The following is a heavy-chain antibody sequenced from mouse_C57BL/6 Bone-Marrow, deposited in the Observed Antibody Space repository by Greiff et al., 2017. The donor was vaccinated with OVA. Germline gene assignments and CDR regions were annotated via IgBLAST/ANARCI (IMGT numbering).Heavy chain of an antibody. CDR2: IDPSDSYT. V-gene: IGHV1-69*01. CDR1: GYTFTSYW. D-gene: IGHD1-1*01. Sequence: VQLQQPGAELVMPGASVKLSCKASGYTFTSYWMHWVKQRPGQGLEWIGEIDPSDSYTNYNQKFKGKSTLTVDKSSSTAYMQLSSLTSEDSAVYYCARWYYGGFAYWGQGTLVTVSA. J-gene: IGHJ3*01. CDR3: ARWYYGGFAY.